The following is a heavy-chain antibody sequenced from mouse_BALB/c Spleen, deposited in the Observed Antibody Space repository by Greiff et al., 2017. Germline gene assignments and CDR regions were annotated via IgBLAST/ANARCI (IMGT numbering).Heavy chain of an antibody. D-gene: IGHD3-1*01. Sequence: EVQLVESGGGLVQPGGSRKLSCAASGFTFSSFGMHWVRQAPEKGLEWVAYISSGSSTIYYADTVKGRFTISRDNPKNTLFLQMTSLRSEDTAMYYCARSGGSYYLDYWGQGTTLTVSS. V-gene: IGHV5-17*02. CDR1: GFTFSSFG. J-gene: IGHJ2*01. CDR3: ARSGGSYYLDY. CDR2: ISSGSSTI.